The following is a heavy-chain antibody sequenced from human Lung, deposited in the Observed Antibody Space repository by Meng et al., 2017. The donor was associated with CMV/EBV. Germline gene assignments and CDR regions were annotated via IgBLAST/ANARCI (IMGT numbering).Heavy chain of an antibody. Sequence: SETLSLXXAVYGGSFSGYYWSWIRQPPGKGLEWIGEINHSGSTNYNPSLKSRVTISVDTSKNQFSLKLSSVTAADTAVYYCARLVTNPYYYYGMDVWGQGXTVXV. CDR1: GGSFSGYY. D-gene: IGHD4-11*01. CDR2: INHSGST. V-gene: IGHV4-34*01. CDR3: ARLVTNPYYYYGMDV. J-gene: IGHJ6*02.